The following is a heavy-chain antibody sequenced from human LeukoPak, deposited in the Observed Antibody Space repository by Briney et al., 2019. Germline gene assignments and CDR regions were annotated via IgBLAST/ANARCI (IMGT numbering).Heavy chain of an antibody. CDR3: ARAIYKYTSSWNYFDY. D-gene: IGHD6-13*01. CDR1: GYTFTSYG. CDR2: MNPNSGGT. V-gene: IGHV1-2*04. J-gene: IGHJ4*02. Sequence: ASVKVSCKASGYTFTSYGISWVRQATGQGLEWMGWMNPNSGGTNYAQKFQGWVTMTRDTSISTAYMELRSLRSDDTAVYYCARAIYKYTSSWNYFDYWGQGTLVTVSS.